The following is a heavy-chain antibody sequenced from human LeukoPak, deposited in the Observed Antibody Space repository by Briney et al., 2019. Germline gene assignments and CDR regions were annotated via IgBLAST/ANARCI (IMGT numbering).Heavy chain of an antibody. J-gene: IGHJ4*02. CDR3: ARSGIAVAGTGYFDY. CDR2: IIPILGIA. D-gene: IGHD6-19*01. Sequence: EASVKVSCKASGGTFSSYAISWVRQAPGQGLEWMGRIIPILGIANYAQKFQGRVTITADKSTSTAYMELSSLRSEDTAVYYCARSGIAVAGTGYFDYWGQGTLVTVSS. V-gene: IGHV1-69*04. CDR1: GGTFSSYA.